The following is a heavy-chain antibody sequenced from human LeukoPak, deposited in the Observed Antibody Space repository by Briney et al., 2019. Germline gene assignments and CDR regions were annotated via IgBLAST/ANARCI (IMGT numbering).Heavy chain of an antibody. V-gene: IGHV4-59*08. CDR1: GGSISSYY. Sequence: SETLSLTCTVSGGSISSYYWSWIRQPPGKGLEWIGYIYYSGSTNYNPSLKSRVTISVDTSKNQFSLKLSSVTAADTAVYYCAKGGDSSGYYLFDYWGQGTLVTVSS. D-gene: IGHD3-22*01. J-gene: IGHJ4*02. CDR2: IYYSGST. CDR3: AKGGDSSGYYLFDY.